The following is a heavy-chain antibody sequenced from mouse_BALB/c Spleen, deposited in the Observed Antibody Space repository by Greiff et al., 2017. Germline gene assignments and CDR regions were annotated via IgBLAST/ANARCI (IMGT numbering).Heavy chain of an antibody. Sequence: EVMLVESGGGLVKPGGSLKLSCAASGFTFSSYAMSWVRQTPEKRLEWVASISSGGSTYYPDSVKGRFTISRDNARNILYLQMSSLRSEDTAMYYCARAIHYYGSYYFDYWGQGTTLTVSS. CDR3: ARAIHYYGSYYFDY. V-gene: IGHV5-6-5*01. CDR2: ISSGGST. D-gene: IGHD1-2*01. J-gene: IGHJ2*01. CDR1: GFTFSSYA.